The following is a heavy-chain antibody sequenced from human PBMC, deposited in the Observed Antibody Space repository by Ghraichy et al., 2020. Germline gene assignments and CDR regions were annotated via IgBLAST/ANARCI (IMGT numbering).Heavy chain of an antibody. CDR1: GDTFSSYA. V-gene: IGHV1-69*04. Sequence: SVKVSCKASGDTFSSYAISWVRQAPGQGLEWMGRIIPILGIANYAQKFQGRVTITADKSTSTAYMELSSLRSEDTAVYYCARDLTQYDSGYDSPWGQGTLVTVSS. CDR2: IIPILGIA. CDR3: ARDLTQYDSGYDSP. J-gene: IGHJ5*02. D-gene: IGHD5-12*01.